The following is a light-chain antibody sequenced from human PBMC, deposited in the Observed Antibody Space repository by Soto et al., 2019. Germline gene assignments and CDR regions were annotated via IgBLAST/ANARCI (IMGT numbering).Light chain of an antibody. J-gene: IGKJ4*01. V-gene: IGKV3-15*01. CDR1: QTISNN. Sequence: EIVLTQSPGTLSLSPGERVTFSCRASQTISNNLAWYQHRPGQAPRLLISYASTGATGVPVRFSGSGSGAEFTLTINSLQSEDVGIYYCQQFYRWPVTFGGGTKVDIK. CDR3: QQFYRWPVT. CDR2: YAS.